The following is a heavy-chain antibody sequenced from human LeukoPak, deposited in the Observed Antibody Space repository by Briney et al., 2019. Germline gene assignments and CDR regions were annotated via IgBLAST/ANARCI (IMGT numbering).Heavy chain of an antibody. CDR1: GLTFSDYG. J-gene: IGHJ4*02. Sequence: PGRSLRLSCAASGLTFSDYGMHWVRQAPGKGLEWVAVISYDGSNKYYADSVKGRFTISRDNSKNTLYLEMDSLRAEDTAVYYCAKDGDATGYYPFDYWGQGTLVTVSS. CDR2: ISYDGSNK. D-gene: IGHD3-9*01. CDR3: AKDGDATGYYPFDY. V-gene: IGHV3-30*18.